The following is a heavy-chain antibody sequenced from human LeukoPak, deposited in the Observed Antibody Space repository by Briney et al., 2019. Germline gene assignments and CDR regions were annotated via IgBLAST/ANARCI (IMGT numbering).Heavy chain of an antibody. Sequence: APVKVSCKTSGYPFTTWEINWVRQAAGQGLEWMGWVHPNSGNTAYAQKFQGRVTMTRDTSISTAYMELSGLRSDDTAVYFCARGPRNDPWGQGTLVTASS. CDR3: ARGPRNDP. CDR2: VHPNSGNT. CDR1: GYPFTTWE. J-gene: IGHJ5*02. D-gene: IGHD1-14*01. V-gene: IGHV1-8*01.